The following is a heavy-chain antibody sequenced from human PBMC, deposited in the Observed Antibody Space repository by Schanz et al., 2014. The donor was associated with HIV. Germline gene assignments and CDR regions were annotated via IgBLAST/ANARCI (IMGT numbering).Heavy chain of an antibody. Sequence: DVQLVESGGSLVQPGGSLRLSCAASGLTFSDYAMTWVRQGAGKGLEWVSTISESGRYTYYADSVKGRFTISRDNAKNSLYLHMNSLRAEDTAVYFCAVLWIQPPFDYWGQGTLVTVSS. D-gene: IGHD5-18*01. J-gene: IGHJ4*02. CDR3: AVLWIQPPFDY. V-gene: IGHV3-23*04. CDR2: ISESGRYT. CDR1: GLTFSDYA.